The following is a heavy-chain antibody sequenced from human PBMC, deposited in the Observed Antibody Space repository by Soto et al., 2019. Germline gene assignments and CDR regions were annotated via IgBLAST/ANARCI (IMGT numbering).Heavy chain of an antibody. Sequence: PSETLSLTCTVPGASISNYYWSWSRQPAGKGLECLGRIYASGTTTYNPSLRSRVTMSVDTSKNQFSLNLNSVTAADTAVYYCARESRSELGTVEYWGQGTLVTVSS. CDR3: ARESRSELGTVEY. V-gene: IGHV4-4*07. J-gene: IGHJ4*02. D-gene: IGHD1-1*01. CDR1: GASISNYY. CDR2: IYASGTT.